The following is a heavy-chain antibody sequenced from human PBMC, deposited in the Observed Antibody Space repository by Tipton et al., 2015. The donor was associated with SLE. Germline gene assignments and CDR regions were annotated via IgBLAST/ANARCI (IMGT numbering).Heavy chain of an antibody. D-gene: IGHD3-16*02. CDR3: ARGRVDYIRGTYRPSSFDY. V-gene: IGHV4-39*07. Sequence: TLSLTCTVSGDSVRSSRYYWGWIRQPPGKGLEWIGSIYYDGSTYHNPSLKSRVTISVDTSKNQFSLQLGSVTAADTAVYYCARGRVDYIRGTYRPSSFDYWGQGTQVTVSA. CDR2: IYYDGST. J-gene: IGHJ4*02. CDR1: GDSVRSSRYY.